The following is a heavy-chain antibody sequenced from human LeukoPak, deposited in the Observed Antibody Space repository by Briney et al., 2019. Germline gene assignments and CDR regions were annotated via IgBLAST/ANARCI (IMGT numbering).Heavy chain of an antibody. J-gene: IGHJ6*03. CDR1: GFTFSTYS. Sequence: PGGSLRLSCAASGFTFSTYSMNWVRQAPGKGLEWVSSISRRSTYIYYADSVKGRFTISRDNAKNSLYLQMNSLRAEDTAVYYCAREHSGYDFPGRDYYYMDVWGKGTTVTVSS. D-gene: IGHD5-12*01. CDR3: AREHSGYDFPGRDYYYMDV. CDR2: ISRRSTYI. V-gene: IGHV3-21*01.